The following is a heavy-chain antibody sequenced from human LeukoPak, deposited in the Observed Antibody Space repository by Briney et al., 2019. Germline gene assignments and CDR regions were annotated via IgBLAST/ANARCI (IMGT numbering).Heavy chain of an antibody. CDR2: IYHSGST. V-gene: IGHV4-38-2*01. CDR1: GYSISSGYY. D-gene: IGHD5-24*01. Sequence: SETLSLTCAVSGYSISSGYYWGWIRQPPGKGLEWIGSIYHSGSTYYNPSLKSRVTISLDTSKNQFSLKLSSVTAADTAVYYCARRRVEMATFDYWGQGTLVTVSS. CDR3: ARRRVEMATFDY. J-gene: IGHJ4*02.